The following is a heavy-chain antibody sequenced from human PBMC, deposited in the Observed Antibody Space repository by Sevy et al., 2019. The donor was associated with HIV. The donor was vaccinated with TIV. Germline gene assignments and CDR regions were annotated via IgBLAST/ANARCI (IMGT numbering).Heavy chain of an antibody. D-gene: IGHD4-17*01. Sequence: GGSLRLSCAASGFTFSDSAMFWVRQASGKGLEWIGRIRGKANTYATALAASVKDRFTISRDDSKNTAYLQMNSLKAEDTAVYCGTCGYGRFDFWGQGTQVTVSS. CDR1: GFTFSDSA. V-gene: IGHV3-73*01. CDR2: IRGKANTYAT. CDR3: TCGYGRFDF. J-gene: IGHJ4*02.